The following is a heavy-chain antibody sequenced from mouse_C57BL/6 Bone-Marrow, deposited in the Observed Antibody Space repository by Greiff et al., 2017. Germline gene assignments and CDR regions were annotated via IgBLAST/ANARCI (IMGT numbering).Heavy chain of an antibody. V-gene: IGHV1-64*01. D-gene: IGHD5-1-1*01. J-gene: IGHJ3*01. CDR3: ARSDTKGTWFAY. CDR2: IHPNSGST. CDR1: GYTFTSYW. Sequence: VQLQQPGAELVKPGASVKLSCKASGYTFTSYWMHWVKQRPGQGLEWIGMIHPNSGSTNYNEKFKSKATLTVDKSSSTAYMQLSSLTSEDSAVYYCARSDTKGTWFAYWGQGTLVTVSA.